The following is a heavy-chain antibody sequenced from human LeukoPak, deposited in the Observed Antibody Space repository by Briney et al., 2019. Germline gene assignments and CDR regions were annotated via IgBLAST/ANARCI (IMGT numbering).Heavy chain of an antibody. J-gene: IGHJ4*02. V-gene: IGHV3-7*04. D-gene: IGHD6-13*01. Sequence: GGSLRLSCAASGFTFSTYWMSWVRQAPGTGLEWVANIKQDGREKNYVDSVEGRFTISRDNAKNSLYLQMNSLRVDDTAVYYCARGARVAAGNMAYFCSWGQVTLVTVAS. CDR2: IKQDGREK. CDR1: GFTFSTYW. CDR3: ARGARVAAGNMAYFCS.